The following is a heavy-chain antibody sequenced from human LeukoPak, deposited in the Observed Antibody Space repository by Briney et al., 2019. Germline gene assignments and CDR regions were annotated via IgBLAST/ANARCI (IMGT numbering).Heavy chain of an antibody. CDR3: VSFYETY. D-gene: IGHD2/OR15-2a*01. Sequence: GSLRLSCAASGNYWMHWVRQAPGKALVWVSHINSDGSWTSYADSVKGRFTISKDNAKNTVYLQMNSLRAEDTAVYYCVSFYETYWGRGTLVTVSS. J-gene: IGHJ4*02. CDR2: INSDGSWT. V-gene: IGHV3-74*01. CDR1: GNYW.